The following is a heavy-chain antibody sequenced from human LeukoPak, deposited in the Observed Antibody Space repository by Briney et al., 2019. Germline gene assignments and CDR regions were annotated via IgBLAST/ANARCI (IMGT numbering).Heavy chain of an antibody. CDR2: INPSGGST. J-gene: IGHJ4*02. Sequence: GASVKVSCKASGYTFTSYYMHWVRQAPGQGLVWMGIINPSGGSTSYAQKFQGRVTMTRDTSTSTVYMELSSLRSEDTAVYYCAREEVNSGYSSSWLDYWGQGTLVTVSS. CDR1: GYTFTSYY. V-gene: IGHV1-46*01. CDR3: AREEVNSGYSSSWLDY. D-gene: IGHD6-13*01.